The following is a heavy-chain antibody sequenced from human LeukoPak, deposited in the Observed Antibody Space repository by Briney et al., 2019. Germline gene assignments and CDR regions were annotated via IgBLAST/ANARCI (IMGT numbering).Heavy chain of an antibody. CDR3: AREGIAARGVDY. V-gene: IGHV4-34*01. Sequence: PSETLSLTCAVYGGSFSGYYWSWIRQPPGKGLEWIGEINHSGSTNYNPSLKSRVTISVDTSKNQFSLKLSSVTAADTAVYYCAREGIAARGVDYWGQGTLVTVSS. J-gene: IGHJ4*02. CDR1: GGSFSGYY. D-gene: IGHD6-13*01. CDR2: INHSGST.